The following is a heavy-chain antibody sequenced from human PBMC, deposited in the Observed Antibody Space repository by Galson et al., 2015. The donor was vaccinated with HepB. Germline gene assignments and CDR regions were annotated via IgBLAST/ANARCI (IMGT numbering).Heavy chain of an antibody. J-gene: IGHJ6*02. V-gene: IGHV3-30-3*01. Sequence: SLRLSCAASGFTFSSYAMHWVRQAPGKGLEWVAVITYDGSNTYYADSVKGRFTISRDNSKNTLYLQMNSLRAEDTAVYYCARDLRGYSYGNYYYGMDVWGHGTTVTVSS. CDR1: GFTFSSYA. D-gene: IGHD5-18*01. CDR3: ARDLRGYSYGNYYYGMDV. CDR2: ITYDGSNT.